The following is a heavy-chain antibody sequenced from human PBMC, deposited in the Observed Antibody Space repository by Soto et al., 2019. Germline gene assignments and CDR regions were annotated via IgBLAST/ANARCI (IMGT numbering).Heavy chain of an antibody. CDR2: IYYSGST. CDR1: GGSISSYY. CDR3: ARVNIHTYYYYYMDV. J-gene: IGHJ6*03. V-gene: IGHV4-59*01. Sequence: PSETLSLTCTVSGGSISSYYWSWIRQPPGKGLEWIGYIYYSGSTNYNPSLKSRVTISVDTSKNQFSLKLSSVTAADTAVYYCARVNIHTYYYYYMDVWGKGTTVTVSS.